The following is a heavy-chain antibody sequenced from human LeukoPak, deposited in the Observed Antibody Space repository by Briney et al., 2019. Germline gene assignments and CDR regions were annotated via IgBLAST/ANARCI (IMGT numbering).Heavy chain of an antibody. V-gene: IGHV3-23*01. CDR3: AKARYCSGGSCSAFDY. Sequence: GGSPRLSCAASGFTFSSYAMSWVRQAPGKGLDWVSAISGSGGSTYYADSVKGRFTISRDNSKNTLYLQMNSLRAEDTAVYYCAKARYCSGGSCSAFDYWGQGTLVTVSS. CDR1: GFTFSSYA. CDR2: ISGSGGST. D-gene: IGHD2-15*01. J-gene: IGHJ4*02.